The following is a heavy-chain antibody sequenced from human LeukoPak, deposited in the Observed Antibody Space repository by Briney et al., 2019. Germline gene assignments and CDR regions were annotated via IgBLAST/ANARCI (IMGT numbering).Heavy chain of an antibody. CDR1: GYTFTGYY. CDR3: ARDGYDFWSGYFFDY. V-gene: IGHV1-2*02. CDR2: INPNSGGT. Sequence: GASVKVSCKASGYTFTGYYMHWVRQAPGQGLEFMGWINPNSGGTKYAQNFQGRVTMTRDTSISTAYMELSRLRSDDTAVYYCARDGYDFWSGYFFDYWGQGTLVTASS. J-gene: IGHJ4*02. D-gene: IGHD3-3*01.